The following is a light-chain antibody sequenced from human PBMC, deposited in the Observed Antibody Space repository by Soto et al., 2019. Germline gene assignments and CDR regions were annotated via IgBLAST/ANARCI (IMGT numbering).Light chain of an antibody. V-gene: IGLV4-60*02. CDR2: LEVSGSY. J-gene: IGLJ2*01. CDR1: SGHSSNI. Sequence: QPVLTQSSSASASLGSSVKLTCTLSSGHSSNIIAWHQQQPGKAPRYLMKLEVSGSYNKGSGVHDRFSGSSSGADRYLTISLLQFEDEADYYCETWDNNLLVFGGGTTLTVL. CDR3: ETWDNNLLV.